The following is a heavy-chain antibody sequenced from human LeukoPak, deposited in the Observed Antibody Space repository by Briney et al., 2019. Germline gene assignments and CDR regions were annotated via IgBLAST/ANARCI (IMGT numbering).Heavy chain of an antibody. D-gene: IGHD6-6*01. CDR3: ARTPQIGSSVYFDY. CDR1: GYTFTGYY. V-gene: IGHV1-2*02. CDR2: INPYSGAT. J-gene: IGHJ4*02. Sequence: RVASVKVSCKASGYTFTGYYMHWVRQAPGQGLEWMGWINPYSGATNYARKFQGRVTMTRDTSITTAYMELGSLRSDDTAVYYCARTPQIGSSVYFDYWGQGTLVTVSS.